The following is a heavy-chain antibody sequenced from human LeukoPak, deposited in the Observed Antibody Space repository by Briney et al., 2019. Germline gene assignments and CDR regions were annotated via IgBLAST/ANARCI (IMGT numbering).Heavy chain of an antibody. CDR1: GFTFSSYA. D-gene: IGHD6-19*01. CDR3: ARDKELSGGVWSYYYYYYMDV. Sequence: QLGGSLRLSCAASGFTFSSYAMHWVRQAPGKGLEWVAVISYDGSNKYYADSVKGRFTISRDNSKNTLYLQMNSLRAEDTAVYYCARDKELSGGVWSYYYYYYMDVWGKGTTVTVSS. CDR2: ISYDGSNK. V-gene: IGHV3-30*04. J-gene: IGHJ6*03.